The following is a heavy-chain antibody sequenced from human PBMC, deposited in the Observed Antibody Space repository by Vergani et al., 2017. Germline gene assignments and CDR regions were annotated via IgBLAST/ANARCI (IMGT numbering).Heavy chain of an antibody. D-gene: IGHD4-17*01. Sequence: VQLVQSGAEVKKPGESLKISCKASGYTFTSYGISWVRQAPGQGLEWMGWISAYNGNTNYAQKLQGRVTMTTDTSTSTAYMELRSLRSDDTAVYYCATHYYGDYASYYYYMDVWGKGTTVTVSS. V-gene: IGHV1-18*01. CDR3: ATHYYGDYASYYYYMDV. CDR1: GYTFTSYG. J-gene: IGHJ6*03. CDR2: ISAYNGNT.